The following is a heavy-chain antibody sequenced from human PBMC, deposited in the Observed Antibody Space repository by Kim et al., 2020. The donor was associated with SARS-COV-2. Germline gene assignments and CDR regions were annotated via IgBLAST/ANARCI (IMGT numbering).Heavy chain of an antibody. V-gene: IGHV3-33*06. Sequence: GRFTISRDNSKNTLYLQMNSLRAEDTAVYYCAKEGSTGFGGDYYYYGMDVWGQGTTVTVSS. CDR3: AKEGSTGFGGDYYYYGMDV. J-gene: IGHJ6*02. D-gene: IGHD3-10*01.